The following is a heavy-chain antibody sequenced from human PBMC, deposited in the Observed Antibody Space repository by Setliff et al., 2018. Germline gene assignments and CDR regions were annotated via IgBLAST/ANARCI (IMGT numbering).Heavy chain of an antibody. CDR2: INHSGST. J-gene: IGHJ4*02. CDR3: ARDRRDYDILTGYYEFTFDY. Sequence: NPSETLSLTCAVYGGSFSGYYWSWIRQPPGKGLEWIGEINHSGSTNYNPSLKSRVTISVDTSKNQFSLKLSSVTAADTAVYYCARDRRDYDILTGYYEFTFDYWGQGTLVTVSS. D-gene: IGHD3-9*01. CDR1: GGSFSGYY. V-gene: IGHV4-34*01.